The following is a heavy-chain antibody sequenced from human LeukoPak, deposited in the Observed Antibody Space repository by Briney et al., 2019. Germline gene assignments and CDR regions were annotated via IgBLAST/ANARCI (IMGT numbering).Heavy chain of an antibody. CDR2: ISYDGSNK. Sequence: GGSLRLPCAASGFTFSSYGMHWVRQAPGKGLEWVAVISYDGSNKYYADSVKGRFTISRDNSKNTLYLQMNSLRAEDTAVYYCAKDLYDYVWGTHFDYWGQGTLVTVSS. CDR1: GFTFSSYG. CDR3: AKDLYDYVWGTHFDY. J-gene: IGHJ4*02. D-gene: IGHD3-16*01. V-gene: IGHV3-30*18.